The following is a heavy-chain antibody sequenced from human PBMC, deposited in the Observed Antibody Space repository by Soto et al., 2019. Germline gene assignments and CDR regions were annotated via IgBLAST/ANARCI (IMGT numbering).Heavy chain of an antibody. J-gene: IGHJ4*02. Sequence: QVQLVESGGDVVQPGKSLRLSCAASGFPFSSFGLHWVRQAPGKGPEWVAVISADGTQKFYADSVMGRFTISRDNLRNSLFLPMNSLGPADTAGYYFASTSHWGPGTQVTVAS. CDR1: GFPFSSFG. V-gene: IGHV3-30*03. CDR3: ASTSH. CDR2: ISADGTQK.